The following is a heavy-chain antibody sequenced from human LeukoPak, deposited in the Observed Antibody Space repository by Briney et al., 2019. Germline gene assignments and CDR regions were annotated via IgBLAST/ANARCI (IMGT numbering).Heavy chain of an antibody. Sequence: GGSRRLSCAASGFTFNDHGMNWVRQAPGKGLEWVSSISSSSSYIYYADSVKGRFTISRDNAKNSLYLQMNSLRAEDTAVYYCARCEWHDAFDIWGQGTMVTVSS. V-gene: IGHV3-21*01. J-gene: IGHJ3*02. CDR2: ISSSSSYI. D-gene: IGHD3-3*01. CDR3: ARCEWHDAFDI. CDR1: GFTFNDHG.